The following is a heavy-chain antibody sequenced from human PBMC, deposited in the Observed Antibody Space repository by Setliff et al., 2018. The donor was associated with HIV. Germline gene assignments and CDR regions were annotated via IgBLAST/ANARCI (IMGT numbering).Heavy chain of an antibody. CDR1: GDSVSSRSYY. Sequence: SETLSLTCTVSGDSVSSRSYYWSWIRQPPGKGLEWIGYIYYSGSTNYNPSLKSRVTITVDTSKNQFSLKLSSVTAADTAVYYCARGAELLWFGELHNIPYFDYWGQGTLVTVSS. J-gene: IGHJ4*02. D-gene: IGHD3-10*01. V-gene: IGHV4-61*01. CDR2: IYYSGST. CDR3: ARGAELLWFGELHNIPYFDY.